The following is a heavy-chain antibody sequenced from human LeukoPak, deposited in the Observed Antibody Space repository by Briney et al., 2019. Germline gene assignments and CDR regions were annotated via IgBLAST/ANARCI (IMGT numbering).Heavy chain of an antibody. D-gene: IGHD2-15*01. J-gene: IGHJ4*02. V-gene: IGHV3-48*01. CDR1: GFTFSSYS. CDR2: ISSSSSTI. CDR3: VRTLYCSGGSCYKPH. Sequence: GGSLRLSCAASGFTFSSYSMKWVRQAPGKGLEWVSYISSSSSTIYYADSVKGRFTISRDNAKNSLYLQMNSLRAEDTAVYYCVRTLYCSGGSCYKPHWGQGTLVTVSS.